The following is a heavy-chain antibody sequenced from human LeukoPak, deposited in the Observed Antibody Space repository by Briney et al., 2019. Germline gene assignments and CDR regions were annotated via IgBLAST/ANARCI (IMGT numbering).Heavy chain of an antibody. J-gene: IGHJ4*02. CDR3: AKVGFTEDY. Sequence: PGGSLRLSCAASGFTFSSYAMHWVRQAPGKGLEWVAVISYDGSNKYYADSVKGRFTISRDNSKNTLYLQMNSLRAEDTAVYYCAKVGFTEDYWGQGTLVTVSS. CDR1: GFTFSSYA. D-gene: IGHD3-10*01. CDR2: ISYDGSNK. V-gene: IGHV3-30-3*01.